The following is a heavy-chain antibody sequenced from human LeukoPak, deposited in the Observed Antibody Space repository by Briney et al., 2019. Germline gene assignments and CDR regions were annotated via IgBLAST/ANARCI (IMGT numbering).Heavy chain of an antibody. D-gene: IGHD2-2*01. V-gene: IGHV3-30*02. Sequence: GGSLRLSCAASGFTFSSYGMHWVRQAPGKGLEWVAFIRYDGSNKYYADSVKGRFTISRDNSKNTLYLQMNSLRAEDTAVYYCAKDEAVVVPAAMPWGQGTLVTVSS. CDR2: IRYDGSNK. CDR3: AKDEAVVVPAAMP. CDR1: GFTFSSYG. J-gene: IGHJ4*02.